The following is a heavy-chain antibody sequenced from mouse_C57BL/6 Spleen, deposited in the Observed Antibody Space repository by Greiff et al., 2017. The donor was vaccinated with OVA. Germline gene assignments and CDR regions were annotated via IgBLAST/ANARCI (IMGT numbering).Heavy chain of an antibody. J-gene: IGHJ2*01. CDR3: ARDRNDYGKGYFDD. CDR1: GYSITSGYY. Sequence: DVQLVESGPGLVKPSQSLSLTCSVTGYSITSGYYWNWIRQFPGNKLEWMGYISYDGSNNYNPSLKNRISITRDTSKNQFFLKLNSVTTEDTATYYCARDRNDYGKGYFDDWGQGTTLTVSS. D-gene: IGHD2-4*01. V-gene: IGHV3-6*01. CDR2: ISYDGSN.